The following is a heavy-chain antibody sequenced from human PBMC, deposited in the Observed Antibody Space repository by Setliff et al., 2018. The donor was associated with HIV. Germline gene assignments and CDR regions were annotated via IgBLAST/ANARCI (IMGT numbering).Heavy chain of an antibody. CDR2: MNPNSGNT. CDR1: GYTFTSYD. D-gene: IGHD1-26*01. V-gene: IGHV1-8*01. CDR3: ARVGAPRYYMDV. Sequence: GASVKVSCKASGYTFTSYDINWVRQATGQGLEWMGWMNPNSGNTGYAQKFQGRVTMTRNTSISTAYMELSSLRSEDTAVYYCARVGAPRYYMDVWGKGTTVTVSS. J-gene: IGHJ6*03.